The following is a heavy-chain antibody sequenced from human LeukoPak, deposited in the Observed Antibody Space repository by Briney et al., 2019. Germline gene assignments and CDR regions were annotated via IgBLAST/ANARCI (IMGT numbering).Heavy chain of an antibody. V-gene: IGHV3-23*01. CDR2: ISASGGTT. D-gene: IGHD3-22*01. Sequence: GESLRLSSAASGFTFSNYAMTWVRQAPGKGLDWVSGISASGGTTYYADSVKGRFTISRDNSKNTLYLQMNSLRAEDTAVYYCAKRPRDSSGYYLGAFDMWGQGTMVTVSS. CDR3: AKRPRDSSGYYLGAFDM. J-gene: IGHJ3*02. CDR1: GFTFSNYA.